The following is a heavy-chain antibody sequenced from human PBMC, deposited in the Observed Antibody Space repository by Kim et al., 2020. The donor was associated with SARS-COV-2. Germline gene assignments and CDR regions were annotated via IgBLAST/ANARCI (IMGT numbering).Heavy chain of an antibody. J-gene: IGHJ6*02. CDR2: IGTAGDT. CDR3: ARQYPTTILTGSYGMDV. D-gene: IGHD3-9*01. V-gene: IGHV3-13*01. Sequence: GGSLRLSCAASGFTFSSYDMHWVRQAPGKGLEWVSAIGTAGDTYYPGSVKGRFTISRENAKNSLYLQMNSLRAGDTAVYYCARQYPTTILTGSYGMDVWGPGTTVTVS. CDR1: GFTFSSYD.